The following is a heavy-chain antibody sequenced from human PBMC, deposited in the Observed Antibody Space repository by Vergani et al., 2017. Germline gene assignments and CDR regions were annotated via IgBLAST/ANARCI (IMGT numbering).Heavy chain of an antibody. Sequence: QVQLVQSGAEVKQPGSSVKVSCKASGDTFSSYTISWVRQAPGQGLEWMGRIIPFFNIATYAQKFQGRVTITADKSTSTAYMELSSLRSEDTAVYYCAREPPLTGFFDYWGQGTLVTVSS. CDR1: GDTFSSYT. CDR3: AREPPLTGFFDY. D-gene: IGHD3-9*01. V-gene: IGHV1-69*08. J-gene: IGHJ4*02. CDR2: IIPFFNIA.